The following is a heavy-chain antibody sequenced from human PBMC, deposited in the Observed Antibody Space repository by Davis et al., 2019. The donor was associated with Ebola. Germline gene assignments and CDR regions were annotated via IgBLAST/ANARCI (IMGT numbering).Heavy chain of an antibody. D-gene: IGHD3-22*01. CDR3: ARGGITMMVVPRDYYYGLDV. V-gene: IGHV1-46*01. J-gene: IGHJ6*02. CDR2: INPSGGST. CDR1: GYTFTSYY. Sequence: AASVKVSCKASGYTFTSYYMHWVRQAPGQGLEWMGIINPSGGSTSYAQKFQGRVTMTRDTSISTVYMELSRLRSDDTAVYYCARGGITMMVVPRDYYYGLDVWGQGTTVTVSS.